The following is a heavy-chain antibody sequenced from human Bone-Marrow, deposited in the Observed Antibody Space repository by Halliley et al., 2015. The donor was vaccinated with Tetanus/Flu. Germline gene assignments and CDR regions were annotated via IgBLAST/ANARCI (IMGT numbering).Heavy chain of an antibody. J-gene: IGHJ6*02. CDR1: GYSFTSYW. V-gene: IGHV5-51*03. CDR3: ARLVTGTNATYGLDV. Sequence: QLVQSGAVVKKPGESLKISCKASGYSFTSYWIAWVRQMPGKGLERMGIIYPGDSDTRYSPSFQGRVTISADRSISTAYLQWSSLKASDTAMYYCARLVTGTNATYGLDVWGQGSKVTVSS. D-gene: IGHD2-8*02. CDR2: IYPGDSDT.